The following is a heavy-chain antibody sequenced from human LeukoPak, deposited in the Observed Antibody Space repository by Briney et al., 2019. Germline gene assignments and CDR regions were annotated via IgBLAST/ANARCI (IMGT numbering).Heavy chain of an antibody. D-gene: IGHD4-17*01. Sequence: SETLSLTCTVSVGSISSSSYYWGWIRQPPGKGLEWIGSIYYSGSTYYNPSLKSRVTISVDTSKNQFSLKLSSVTAADTAVYYCANSPTVTTWFFDYWGQGTLVTVSS. CDR1: VGSISSSSYY. CDR3: ANSPTVTTWFFDY. V-gene: IGHV4-39*01. J-gene: IGHJ4*02. CDR2: IYYSGST.